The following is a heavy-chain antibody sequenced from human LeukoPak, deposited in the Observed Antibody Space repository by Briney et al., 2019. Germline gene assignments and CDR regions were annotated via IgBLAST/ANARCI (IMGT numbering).Heavy chain of an antibody. CDR1: GGSFSGYY. J-gene: IGHJ4*02. CDR2: INHSGST. V-gene: IGHV4-34*01. Sequence: SETLSLTCAVYGGSFSGYYWSWIRQPPGKGLEWIGEINHSGSTNYNPSLKSRVTISVDTSKNQFSLKLSSVTAADTAVYYCARVDYGDYQRPRGYYFDYWGQGTLVTVSS. D-gene: IGHD4-17*01. CDR3: ARVDYGDYQRPRGYYFDY.